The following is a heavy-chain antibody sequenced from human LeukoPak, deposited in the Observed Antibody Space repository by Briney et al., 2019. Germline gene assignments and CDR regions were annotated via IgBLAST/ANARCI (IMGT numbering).Heavy chain of an antibody. CDR1: GFTVSGNY. CDR3: ARDDQTATGFDL. CDR2: IWYDGSNK. V-gene: IGHV3-33*08. D-gene: IGHD6-13*01. J-gene: IGHJ2*01. Sequence: VQPGGSLRLSCAASGFTVSGNYMSWVRQAPGKGLEWVAVIWYDGSNKYYADSVKGRFTISRDNSKNTLYLQMNSLRAEDTAVYYCARDDQTATGFDLWGRGTLVTVSS.